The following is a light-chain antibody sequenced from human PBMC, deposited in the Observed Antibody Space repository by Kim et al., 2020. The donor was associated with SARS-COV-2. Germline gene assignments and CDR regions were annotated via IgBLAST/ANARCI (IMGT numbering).Light chain of an antibody. CDR1: QSVGNN. J-gene: IGKJ2*01. V-gene: IGKV3-15*01. CDR2: GAS. Sequence: RSVSPGERATLSCRASQSVGNNLAWYQQKPGQAPRLLIYGASTRATGIPARFSGSGSGTEFTLTISSLQSEDFAFYYCQQYNNWRTFGQGTKLEIK. CDR3: QQYNNWRT.